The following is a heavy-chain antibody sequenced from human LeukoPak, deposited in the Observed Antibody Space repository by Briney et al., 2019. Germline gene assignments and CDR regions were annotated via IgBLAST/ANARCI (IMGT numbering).Heavy chain of an antibody. CDR3: ARISSGWYGSGYFDY. V-gene: IGHV3-53*01. CDR1: GFTVSSNY. D-gene: IGHD6-19*01. CDR2: IYSGGST. J-gene: IGHJ4*02. Sequence: GGSRRLSCAASGFTVSSNYMSWVRQAPGKGLEWVSVIYSGGSTYYADSVKGRFTISRDNSKNTLYLQMNSLRAEDTAVYYCARISSGWYGSGYFDYWGQGTLVTVSS.